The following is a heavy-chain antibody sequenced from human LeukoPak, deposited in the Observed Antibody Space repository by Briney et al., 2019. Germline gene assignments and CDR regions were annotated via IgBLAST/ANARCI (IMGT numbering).Heavy chain of an antibody. CDR3: ARRMASTLGYCSSTSCYGAFDI. V-gene: IGHV3-21*01. CDR2: ISSSSSYI. J-gene: IGHJ3*02. Sequence: GGSLRLSCVASGFTFSSYSMNWVRQAPGKGLEWVSSISSSSSYIYYADSVKGRFTISRDNAKNSLYLQMNSLRAEDTAVYYCARRMASTLGYCSSTSCYGAFDIWGQGTMVTVSS. CDR1: GFTFSSYS. D-gene: IGHD2-2*01.